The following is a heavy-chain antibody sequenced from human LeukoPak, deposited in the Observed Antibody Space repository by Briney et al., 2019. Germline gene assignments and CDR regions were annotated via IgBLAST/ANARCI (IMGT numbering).Heavy chain of an antibody. CDR3: ARADYIVVVPAAIQGYYYGMDV. V-gene: IGHV1-69*13. Sequence: SVKVSCKASGGTFSSYAISWVRQAPGQGLEWMGGIIPIFGTANYAQKFQGRVTITADESTSTAYMELRSLRSDDTAVYYCARADYIVVVPAAIQGYYYGMDVWGQGTTVTVSS. CDR1: GGTFSSYA. J-gene: IGHJ6*02. CDR2: IIPIFGTA. D-gene: IGHD2-2*02.